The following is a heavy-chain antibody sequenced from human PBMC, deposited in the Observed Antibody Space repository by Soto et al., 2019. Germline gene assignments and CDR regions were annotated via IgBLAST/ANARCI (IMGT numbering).Heavy chain of an antibody. D-gene: IGHD3-22*01. Sequence: QVQLVESGGGVVQPGRSLRLSCAASGFTFSSYGMHWVRQAPGKGLEWVAVISYDGSNKYYADSVKGRFTISRDNSKNTLYLQMNSLRAEDTAVYYCAKNLDYDSTPGYWGQGTLVTVSS. CDR2: ISYDGSNK. CDR1: GFTFSSYG. V-gene: IGHV3-30*18. J-gene: IGHJ4*02. CDR3: AKNLDYDSTPGY.